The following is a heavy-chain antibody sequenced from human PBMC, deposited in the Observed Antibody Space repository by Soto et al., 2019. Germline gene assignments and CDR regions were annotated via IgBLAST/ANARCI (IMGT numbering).Heavy chain of an antibody. V-gene: IGHV3-23*01. CDR3: AKAHPEWNYDFWSGYYPLDY. J-gene: IGHJ4*02. D-gene: IGHD3-3*01. CDR1: GFTFSNHW. Sequence: GGSLRLSCAASGFTFSNHWMHWVRQAPGKGLEWVSAISGSGGSTYYADSVKGRFTISRDNSKNTLYLQMNSLRAEDTAVYYCAKAHPEWNYDFWSGYYPLDYWGQGTLVTVSS. CDR2: ISGSGGST.